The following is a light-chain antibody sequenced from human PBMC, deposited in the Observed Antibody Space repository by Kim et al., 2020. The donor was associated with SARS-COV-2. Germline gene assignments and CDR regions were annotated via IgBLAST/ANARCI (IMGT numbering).Light chain of an antibody. J-gene: IGKJ1*01. CDR1: QTVRDNY. V-gene: IGKV3-20*01. Sequence: ENVLTQSPGTLSLSPGERATLSCRASQTVRDNYLAWYQHKPGQAPMLLIYEASNRASDIPDRFSGRGSGTDFTLIINRLEPEDFAVYFCQQYGSSPTFGQGTKVDIK. CDR2: EAS. CDR3: QQYGSSPT.